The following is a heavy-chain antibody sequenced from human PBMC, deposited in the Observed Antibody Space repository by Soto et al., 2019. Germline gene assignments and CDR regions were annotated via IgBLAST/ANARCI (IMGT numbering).Heavy chain of an antibody. CDR2: IIPIFGTA. CDR1: GGTFSSYA. CDR3: ARDAGVYAHRPFDH. V-gene: IGHV1-69*12. D-gene: IGHD6-13*01. Sequence: QVQLVQSGAEVKKPGSSVKVSCKASGGTFSSYAISWVRQAPGQGLEWMGGIIPIFGTANYAQKFQGRVTITADESTSTADMERRSLRSEDTAVYYCARDAGVYAHRPFDHWGPGTLVTVSS. J-gene: IGHJ4*02.